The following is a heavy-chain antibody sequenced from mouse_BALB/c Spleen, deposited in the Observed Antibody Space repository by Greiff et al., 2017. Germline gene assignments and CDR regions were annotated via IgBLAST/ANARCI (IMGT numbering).Heavy chain of an antibody. J-gene: IGHJ4*01. V-gene: IGHV4-1*02. D-gene: IGHD1-1*01. CDR1: GFDFSRYW. CDR3: ARHNYGSRYYAMDY. CDR2: INPDSSTI. Sequence: EVQLQESGGGLVQPGGSLKLSCAASGFDFSRYWMSWVRQAPGKGLEWIGEINPDSSTINYTPSLKDKFIISRDNAKNTLYLQMSKVRSEDTALYYCARHNYGSRYYAMDYWGQGTSVTVSS.